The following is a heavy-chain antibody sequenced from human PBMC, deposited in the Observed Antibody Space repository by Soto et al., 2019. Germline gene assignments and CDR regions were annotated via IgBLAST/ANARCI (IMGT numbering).Heavy chain of an antibody. D-gene: IGHD3-10*01. J-gene: IGHJ4*02. Sequence: PGKRQERVAVIPYEGSNKYYADSVKGRFTISRDNSKHTQYLQMYSLGAEDTAVYYCARGGWYYYGSGSSDDYWGQGTLVTVSS. V-gene: IGHV3-30-3*01. CDR3: ARGGWYYYGSGSSDDY. CDR2: IPYEGSNK.